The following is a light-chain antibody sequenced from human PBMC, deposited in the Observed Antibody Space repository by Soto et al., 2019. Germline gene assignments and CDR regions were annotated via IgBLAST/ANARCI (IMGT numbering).Light chain of an antibody. Sequence: EIVLTQSPGTLSLSPGERATLSCRASQSVSNSSLVWYQQKPGQAPRLLIHGASSRATGIPDRFSGSGSGTDFTLTISRLEPEDFAVYYCQQYDKLPRTFGQGTKVEVK. V-gene: IGKV3-20*01. CDR1: QSVSNSS. CDR3: QQYDKLPRT. CDR2: GAS. J-gene: IGKJ1*01.